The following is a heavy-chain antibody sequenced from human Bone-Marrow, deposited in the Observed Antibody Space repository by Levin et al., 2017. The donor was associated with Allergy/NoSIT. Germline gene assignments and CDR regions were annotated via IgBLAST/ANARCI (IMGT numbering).Heavy chain of an antibody. V-gene: IGHV4-34*01. CDR1: GGSFSGYY. D-gene: IGHD2-2*01. Sequence: MPSETLSLTCAVYGGSFSGYYWSWIRQPPGKGLEWIGEINHSGSTNYNPSLKSRVTISVDTSKNQFSLKLSSVTAADTAVYYCARKHGLSRGYQKKQKKDAFDIWGQGTMVTVSS. CDR2: INHSGST. CDR3: ARKHGLSRGYQKKQKKDAFDI. J-gene: IGHJ3*02.